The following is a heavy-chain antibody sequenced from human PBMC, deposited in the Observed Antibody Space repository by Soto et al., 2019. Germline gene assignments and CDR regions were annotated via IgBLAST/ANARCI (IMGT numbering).Heavy chain of an antibody. CDR3: YGSGGS. CDR1: GGSISSYY. J-gene: IGHJ4*02. D-gene: IGHD3-16*01. CDR2: IYDSGTP. V-gene: IGHV4-59*01. Sequence: QVQLQESGPGLVKPSETLSLTCTVSGGSISSYYWSWIRQPPGKGLEWIGHIYDSGTPNYNPALKSRVTISVDTSKYQFTLNLSSVTAADTAMYYCYGSGGSWVQGTLVTVSS.